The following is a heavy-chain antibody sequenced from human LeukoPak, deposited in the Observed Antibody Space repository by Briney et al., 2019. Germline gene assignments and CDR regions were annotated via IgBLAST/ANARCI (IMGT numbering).Heavy chain of an antibody. D-gene: IGHD3-3*01. J-gene: IGHJ4*02. Sequence: PSETLSLTCAVYGGSFSGYYWSWIRQPPGKGLEWIGEINHSGSTNYNPSLKSRVTISVDTSKNQFSLKLSSVTAADTAVYYCARGYDFWSGVFDYWGQGTLVTASS. CDR3: ARGYDFWSGVFDY. CDR2: INHSGST. CDR1: GGSFSGYY. V-gene: IGHV4-34*01.